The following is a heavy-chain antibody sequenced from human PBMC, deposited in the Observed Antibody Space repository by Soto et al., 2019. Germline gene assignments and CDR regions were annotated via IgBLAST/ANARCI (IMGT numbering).Heavy chain of an antibody. Sequence: PGESLKISCRGSGYSFTTYWIGWVRQMPGKGLEGMVIIYPGDSDTRYSPSFQGQVTISADKSINTTYLQWSSLKASDTAIYYCARQAAAGKYYYAMDVWGQGTTVTVSS. V-gene: IGHV5-51*01. J-gene: IGHJ6*02. D-gene: IGHD6-13*01. CDR2: IYPGDSDT. CDR3: ARQAAAGKYYYAMDV. CDR1: GYSFTTYW.